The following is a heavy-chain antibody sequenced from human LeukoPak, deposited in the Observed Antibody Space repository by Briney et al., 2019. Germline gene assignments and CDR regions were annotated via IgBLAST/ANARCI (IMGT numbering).Heavy chain of an antibody. CDR3: ARLQYCSGTSCYWFDP. D-gene: IGHD2-2*01. CDR1: GGSISSGLYS. CDR2: IYHTGST. Sequence: SQTLSLTCDVSGGSISSGLYSWSWIRQPLGKGLEWTGYIYHTGSTYYNPSLKSRVTISIDTSKNQFSLRLSSVTAADTAVYYCARLQYCSGTSCYWFDPWGQGTLVTVSS. J-gene: IGHJ5*02. V-gene: IGHV4-30-2*01.